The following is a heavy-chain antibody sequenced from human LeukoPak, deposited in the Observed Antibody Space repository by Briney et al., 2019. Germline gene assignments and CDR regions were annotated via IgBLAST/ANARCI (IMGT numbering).Heavy chain of an antibody. V-gene: IGHV3-23*01. Sequence: GGSLRLSCAASGFTFSSYAMSWVRQAPGKGLEWVSAISGSGGSTYYADSVKGRFTISRDNSKNTLYLQMNSLRDEDTAVYYCAKSSYYDSSGYYREYYFDFWGQGTLVTVSS. J-gene: IGHJ4*02. CDR1: GFTFSSYA. CDR2: ISGSGGST. D-gene: IGHD3-22*01. CDR3: AKSSYYDSSGYYREYYFDF.